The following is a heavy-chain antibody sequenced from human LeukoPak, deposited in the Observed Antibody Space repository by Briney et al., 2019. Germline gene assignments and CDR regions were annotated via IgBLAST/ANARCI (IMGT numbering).Heavy chain of an antibody. V-gene: IGHV3-23*01. Sequence: GGSLRLSCAASGFTFSTYAMSWVRQAPGKGLEWVSVISGTGDSTYYVDAVKGRLTISRDNSKNTLYLQMNSLRAEDTAVYYCAKDVRDISGQYDYFDSWGQGTLVTVSS. CDR1: GFTFSTYA. D-gene: IGHD3-22*01. CDR2: ISGTGDST. J-gene: IGHJ4*02. CDR3: AKDVRDISGQYDYFDS.